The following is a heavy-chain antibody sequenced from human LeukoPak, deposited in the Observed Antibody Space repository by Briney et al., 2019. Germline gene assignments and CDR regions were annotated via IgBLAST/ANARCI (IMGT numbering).Heavy chain of an antibody. CDR1: GFTFSSYA. CDR2: ISGSGGST. J-gene: IGHJ6*02. CDR3: AKDLNSYGYYYYGMDV. D-gene: IGHD5-18*01. V-gene: IGHV3-23*01. Sequence: PGGSLRLSCAASGFTFSSYAMSWVRQAPGKGLVWVSSISGSGGSTYYADSVKGRFTISRDNSKNTLYLQMNSLRAEDTAVYYCAKDLNSYGYYYYGMDVWGQGTTVTVSS.